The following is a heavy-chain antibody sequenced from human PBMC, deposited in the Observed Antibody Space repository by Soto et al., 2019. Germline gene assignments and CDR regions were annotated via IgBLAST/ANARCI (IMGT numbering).Heavy chain of an antibody. V-gene: IGHV4-59*08. CDR3: ARLGAQEIDP. Sequence: PSETLSLTCTVSDGSISRYYWNWIRQPPGKGLEWIGYIYYSGSTYYNPSLKSRVTISVDTSKNQFSLKLSSVTAADTAVYYCARLGAQEIDPWGQGTLVTVSS. D-gene: IGHD3-16*01. CDR2: IYYSGST. J-gene: IGHJ5*02. CDR1: DGSISRYY.